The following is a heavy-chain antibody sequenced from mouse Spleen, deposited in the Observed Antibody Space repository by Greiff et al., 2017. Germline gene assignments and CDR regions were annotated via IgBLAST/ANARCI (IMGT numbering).Heavy chain of an antibody. D-gene: IGHD4-1*01. Sequence: DVHLVESGGGLVQPGGSRKLSCAASGFTFSSFGMHWVRQAPEKGLEWVAYISSGSSTIYYADTVKGRFTISRDNPKNTLFLQMTSLRSEDTAMYYCARGPSLGFDYWGQGTTLTVSS. CDR3: ARGPSLGFDY. V-gene: IGHV5-17*02. CDR2: ISSGSSTI. J-gene: IGHJ2*01. CDR1: GFTFSSFG.